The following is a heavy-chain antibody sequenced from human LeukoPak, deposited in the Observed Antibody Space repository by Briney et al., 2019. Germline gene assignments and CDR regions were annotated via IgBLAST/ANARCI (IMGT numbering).Heavy chain of an antibody. V-gene: IGHV3-66*02. Sequence: GGSLRLSCAASGFTVSSNYMSWVRQAPGEGLEWVSVIYSGSSTYYADSVKGRFTISRDNSKNTLYLQMNSLRAEDTAVYYCARDRAGDYYFDYWGQGTLVTVSS. J-gene: IGHJ4*02. CDR2: IYSGSST. D-gene: IGHD6-19*01. CDR1: GFTVSSNY. CDR3: ARDRAGDYYFDY.